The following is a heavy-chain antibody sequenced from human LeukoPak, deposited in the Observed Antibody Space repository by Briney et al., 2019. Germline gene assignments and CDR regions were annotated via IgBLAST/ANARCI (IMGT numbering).Heavy chain of an antibody. Sequence: PGGSLRLSCTASGFTFGDYAMSWVRQAPGKGLEWVGFIRREAYGGTTEYAASVKGRFTISRDDSKSIAYLQVNSLKTDDTAMYYCTRGQQSFGELLLKYWGQGTLVTVSS. CDR1: GFTFGDYA. V-gene: IGHV3-49*04. CDR2: IRREAYGGTT. CDR3: TRGQQSFGELLLKY. D-gene: IGHD3-10*01. J-gene: IGHJ1*01.